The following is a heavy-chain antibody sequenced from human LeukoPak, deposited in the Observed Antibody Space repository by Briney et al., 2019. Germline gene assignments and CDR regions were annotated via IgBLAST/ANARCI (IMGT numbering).Heavy chain of an antibody. V-gene: IGHV4-39*07. Sequence: PSETLSLTCTVSGGSISSGDYYWSWIRQPPGKGLEWIGSIYHSGSTYYNPSLKSRVTISVDTSKNQFSLKLSSVTAADTAVYYCARRPYSSGWLEEGSYFDYWGQGTLVTVSS. CDR1: GGSISSGDYY. CDR3: ARRPYSSGWLEEGSYFDY. D-gene: IGHD6-19*01. J-gene: IGHJ4*02. CDR2: IYHSGST.